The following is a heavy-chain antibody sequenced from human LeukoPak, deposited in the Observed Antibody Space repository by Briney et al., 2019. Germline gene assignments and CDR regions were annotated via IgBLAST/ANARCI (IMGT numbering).Heavy chain of an antibody. CDR3: ARAGNYRRYYYYYMDV. CDR2: IIPIFGTA. V-gene: IGHV1-69*01. CDR1: GGTFSSYA. D-gene: IGHD4-11*01. J-gene: IGHJ6*03. Sequence: GSSVKVSCKASGGTFSSYAISWVRQAPGQGLEWMGGIIPIFGTANYAQKFQGRVTITADESTSTAYMELSSLRSEDTAVYYCARAGNYRRYYYYYMDVWGKGTTVTISS.